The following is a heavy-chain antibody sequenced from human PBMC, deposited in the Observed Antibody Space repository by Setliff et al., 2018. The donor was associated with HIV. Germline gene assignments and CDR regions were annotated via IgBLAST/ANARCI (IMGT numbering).Heavy chain of an antibody. J-gene: IGHJ4*02. Sequence: PGGSLRLSCVASGFSFSTYGMSWVRQAPGKGLEWVSTISRSSDIIKYADSVEGRFTISRDNSKNTLYLQMNSLRAEDAAVYFCAKDIHCSGGSCKHFDCWGQGTLVTVSS. CDR3: AKDIHCSGGSCKHFDC. CDR1: GFSFSTYG. CDR2: ISRSSDII. V-gene: IGHV3-23*01. D-gene: IGHD2-15*01.